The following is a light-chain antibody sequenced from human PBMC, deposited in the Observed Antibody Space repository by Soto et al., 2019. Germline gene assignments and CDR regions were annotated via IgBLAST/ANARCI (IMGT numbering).Light chain of an antibody. V-gene: IGKV1-39*01. Sequence: DIQMTQSPSCLSASVGDRVTITCRASQSISSYLNWYQQKPGKAPKLLIYAASSLQSGVPSRFSGSGSGTDFTLTISSLQPEDFATYYCQQSYSTLPYTFGQGTKVDIK. CDR2: AAS. J-gene: IGKJ2*01. CDR1: QSISSY. CDR3: QQSYSTLPYT.